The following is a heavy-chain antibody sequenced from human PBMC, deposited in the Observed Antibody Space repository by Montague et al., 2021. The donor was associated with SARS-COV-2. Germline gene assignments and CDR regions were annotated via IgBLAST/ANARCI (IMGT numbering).Heavy chain of an antibody. CDR2: ITQGGST. Sequence: SETLSLTCAVYGGSLSGFYWTWIRQAPGKGLEWVGEITQGGSTNYSPALKSRLTISLDTSKNQFSLKLDSVTAADTATYYCARSHDYRGNDYFDSWGQGALVIVSS. J-gene: IGHJ4*02. D-gene: IGHD4-23*01. CDR3: ARSHDYRGNDYFDS. V-gene: IGHV4-34*01. CDR1: GGSLSGFY.